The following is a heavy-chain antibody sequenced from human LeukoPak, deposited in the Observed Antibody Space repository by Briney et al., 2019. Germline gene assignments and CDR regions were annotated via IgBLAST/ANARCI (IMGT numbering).Heavy chain of an antibody. CDR3: ARSGIPVVCDY. V-gene: IGHV3-30-3*01. Sequence: GTSLRLSCAASGFTFSTYAMHWVRQAPGKGLEWVASISYDGSNEYYADSVKGRFTISRDNSKNTLYLQMNSLRAEDTAVYYCARSGIPVVCDYWGQGTLVTVSS. CDR2: ISYDGSNE. D-gene: IGHD1-14*01. J-gene: IGHJ4*02. CDR1: GFTFSTYA.